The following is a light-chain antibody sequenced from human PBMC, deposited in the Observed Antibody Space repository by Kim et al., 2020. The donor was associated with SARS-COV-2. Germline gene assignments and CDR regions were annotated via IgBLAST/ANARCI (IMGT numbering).Light chain of an antibody. V-gene: IGKV2-30*02. Sequence: DVVMTQSPLSLPVTLGQPASISCRSSQSLVHSDGNTYLNWFQQRPGQSPRRLIYKVSNRDSGVPARFSGSGSGTDFTLKISRVEADDVGVYYCLQGRHWPISFGQGKRLDI. CDR1: QSLVHSDGNTY. J-gene: IGKJ5*01. CDR3: LQGRHWPIS. CDR2: KVS.